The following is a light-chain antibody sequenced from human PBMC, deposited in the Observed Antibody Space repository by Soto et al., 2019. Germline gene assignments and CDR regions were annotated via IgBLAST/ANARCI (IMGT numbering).Light chain of an antibody. CDR1: QSVLYSSNNKNY. J-gene: IGKJ2*01. Sequence: DIVMTQSPDSLAVSLGERATINCKSSQSVLYSSNNKNYLAWYQQKPGQPPKLLIYWASTRESGVPDRVSGSGSGTDSTLTISSLQAEDVAVYYCQQYYSTPDTFGQGTKLESK. V-gene: IGKV4-1*01. CDR2: WAS. CDR3: QQYYSTPDT.